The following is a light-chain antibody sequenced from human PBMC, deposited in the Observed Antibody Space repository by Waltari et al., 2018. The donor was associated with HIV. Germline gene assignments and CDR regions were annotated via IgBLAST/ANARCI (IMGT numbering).Light chain of an antibody. Sequence: ERVMTQSPATLPVSPGERVTLSSRASQSVSSNLALYQQRPGQAPTLLIYGAYNRATGIPARFSGGGSGTEFTLTISSLQSEDFAVYYCQQYNNWPPITFGQGTRLEIK. CDR2: GAY. V-gene: IGKV3-15*01. CDR3: QQYNNWPPIT. CDR1: QSVSSN. J-gene: IGKJ5*01.